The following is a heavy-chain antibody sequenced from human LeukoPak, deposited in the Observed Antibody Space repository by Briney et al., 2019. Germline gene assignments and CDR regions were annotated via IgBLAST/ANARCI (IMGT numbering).Heavy chain of an antibody. J-gene: IGHJ6*03. V-gene: IGHV3-9*01. CDR2: ISWNSGAK. D-gene: IGHD3-3*01. CDR3: AKTLDFWSGYYMDV. CDR1: GFDFEDYA. Sequence: GGSLRLSCAASGFDFEDYAIHWVRQVPGKGLEWVSGISWNSGAKAYADSVRGRFTISRDNAKNSLYLQMNSLRAEDTAVYYCAKTLDFWSGYYMDVWGKGTTVTVSS.